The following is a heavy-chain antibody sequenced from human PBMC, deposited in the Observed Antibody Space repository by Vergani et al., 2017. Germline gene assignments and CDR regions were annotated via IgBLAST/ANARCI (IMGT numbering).Heavy chain of an antibody. V-gene: IGHV1-69*04. CDR2: TIPILGIA. CDR3: ARVSIAVAGYAFDI. Sequence: QVQLVQSGAEVKKPGSSVKVSCKASGGTFSSYAISWVRQAPGQGLEWMGRTIPILGIANYAQKFQGRVTITADKSTSTAYMELSSLRSEDTAVYYCARVSIAVAGYAFDIWGQGTMVTVSS. J-gene: IGHJ3*02. D-gene: IGHD6-19*01. CDR1: GGTFSSYA.